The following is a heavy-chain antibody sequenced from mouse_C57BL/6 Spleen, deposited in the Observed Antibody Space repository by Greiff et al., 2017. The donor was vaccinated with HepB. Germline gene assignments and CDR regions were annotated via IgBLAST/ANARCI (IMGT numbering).Heavy chain of an antibody. CDR3: ARWGSSGTDFDY. CDR1: GYTFTSYG. CDR2: IYPRSGNT. Sequence: VQLQESGAELARPGASVKLSCKASGYTFTSYGISWVKQRTGQGLEWIGEIYPRSGNTYYNEKFKGKATLTADKSSSTAYMELRSLTSEDSAVYFCARWGSSGTDFDYWGQGTTLTVSS. J-gene: IGHJ2*01. V-gene: IGHV1-81*01. D-gene: IGHD3-2*02.